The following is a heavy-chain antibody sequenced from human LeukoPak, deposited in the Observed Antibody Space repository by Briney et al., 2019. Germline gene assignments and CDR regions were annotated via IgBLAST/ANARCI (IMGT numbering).Heavy chain of an antibody. D-gene: IGHD5-24*01. Sequence: GGSLRLSCAASGFTFSRYAMSWVRQAPGKGLEWVSNISGSGSGGSTYYADSVKGRFTISRDNSKNTLYLQMNSLRAEDTAVYYCAKSGYNRFDYWGQGTLVTVS. CDR2: ISGSGSGGST. J-gene: IGHJ4*02. CDR1: GFTFSRYA. CDR3: AKSGYNRFDY. V-gene: IGHV3-23*01.